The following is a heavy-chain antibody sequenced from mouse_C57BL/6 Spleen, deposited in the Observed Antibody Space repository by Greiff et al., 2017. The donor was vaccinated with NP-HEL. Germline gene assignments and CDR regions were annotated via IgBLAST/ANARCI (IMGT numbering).Heavy chain of an antibody. CDR1: GYTFTSYW. Sequence: QVQLQQPGAELVRPGSSVKLSCKASGYTFTSYWMDWVKQRPGQGLEWIGNIYPSDSETHYNQKFKDKATLTVDKSSSTAYMQLSSLTSEDSAVYYCARGGYGSRYFDVWGTGTTVTVSS. CDR3: ARGGYGSRYFDV. D-gene: IGHD1-1*01. CDR2: IYPSDSET. J-gene: IGHJ1*03. V-gene: IGHV1-61*01.